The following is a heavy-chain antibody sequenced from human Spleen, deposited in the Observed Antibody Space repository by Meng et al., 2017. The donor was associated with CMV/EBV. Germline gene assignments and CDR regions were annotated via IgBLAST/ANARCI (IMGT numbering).Heavy chain of an antibody. D-gene: IGHD2-2*01. J-gene: IGHJ4*02. V-gene: IGHV3-30*02. CDR1: FSSYG. Sequence: FSSYGLHWVRQGPGKGLEWVAFIRYDGSNKYYADSVKGRFTISRDNSKNTLYLQMNGLRAEDTAVYYCAKGSIVVVPAAMGGIYFDYWGQGTLVTVSS. CDR3: AKGSIVVVPAAMGGIYFDY. CDR2: IRYDGSNK.